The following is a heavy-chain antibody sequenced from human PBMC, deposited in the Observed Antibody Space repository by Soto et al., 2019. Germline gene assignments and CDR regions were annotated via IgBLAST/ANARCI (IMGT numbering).Heavy chain of an antibody. V-gene: IGHV1-18*01. Sequence: ASVKVSCKASGYTFTSYGISWVRQAPGQGLERMGWISAYNDNTNYAQKLQGRVTMTTDTSTSTAYMKLSSVTAADTAVYYCARGRPITIFGVVIGQGPRHIWFDPWGQGTLVTVSS. J-gene: IGHJ5*02. CDR1: GYTFTSYG. D-gene: IGHD3-3*01. CDR2: ISAYNDNT. CDR3: ARGRPITIFGVVIGQGPRHIWFDP.